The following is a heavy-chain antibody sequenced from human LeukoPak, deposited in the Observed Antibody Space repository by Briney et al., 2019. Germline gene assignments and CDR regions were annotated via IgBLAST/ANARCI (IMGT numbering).Heavy chain of an antibody. J-gene: IGHJ4*02. CDR3: ASTVVMVCY. Sequence: GGSLRLSCTTSGLTFSTSGFNWVRQAPGKGLEWVASIGPTGFDRYHADSIKGRFTISRDNANNFLYLQMDSLRAEDTAVYYCASTVVMVCYWGQGTLVTVSS. V-gene: IGHV3-21*06. CDR2: IGPTGFDR. D-gene: IGHD4-23*01. CDR1: GLTFSTSG.